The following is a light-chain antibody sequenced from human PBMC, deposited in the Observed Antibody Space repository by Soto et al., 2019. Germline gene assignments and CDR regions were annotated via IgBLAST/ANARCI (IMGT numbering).Light chain of an antibody. CDR2: KAS. CDR3: QQYYSYPFT. Sequence: DIPMTQSPSTLSASVGDRVTITCRASQSINSWLAWYQQKPGKAPKVLIYKASTLETEVPSRFSGSGSGTEFTLTISSLQPDDFASYYCQQYYSYPFTFGQGTQLEIK. CDR1: QSINSW. V-gene: IGKV1-5*03. J-gene: IGKJ2*01.